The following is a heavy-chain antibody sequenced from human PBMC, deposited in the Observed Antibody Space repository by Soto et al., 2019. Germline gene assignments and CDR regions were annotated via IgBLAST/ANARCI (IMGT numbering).Heavy chain of an antibody. CDR2: ISYDGNNK. CDR3: ARLMYAFDSNGFSSDY. D-gene: IGHD3-22*01. J-gene: IGHJ4*02. V-gene: IGHV3-30*03. Sequence: QAQLVESGGGVVQPGRSLRLSCGASGFTFSNYGMHWVRQAPGKGLDWVAAISYDGNNKYYADSVKGRCSISRDDSKNTLYLQMNSLRPEYTAMYYGARLMYAFDSNGFSSDYWGQGTLVTVSS. CDR1: GFTFSNYG.